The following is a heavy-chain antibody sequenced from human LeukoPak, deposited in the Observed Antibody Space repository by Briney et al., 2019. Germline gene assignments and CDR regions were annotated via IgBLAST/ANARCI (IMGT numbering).Heavy chain of an antibody. CDR1: GYTFTSYD. CDR2: MNPNSGNT. D-gene: IGHD2-21*01. CDR3: ARDHRAYCGGDCYGSDY. Sequence: ASVTVSCKASGYTFTSYDINWVRQATGQGLEWMGWMNPNSGNTGCAQKFQGRVTMTRNTSISTAYMELSSLRSEDTAVYYCARDHRAYCGGDCYGSDYWGQGTLVTVSS. V-gene: IGHV1-8*01. J-gene: IGHJ4*02.